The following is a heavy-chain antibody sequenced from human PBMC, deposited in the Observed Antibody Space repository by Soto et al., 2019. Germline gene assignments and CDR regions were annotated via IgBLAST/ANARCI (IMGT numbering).Heavy chain of an antibody. D-gene: IGHD3-3*01. J-gene: IGHJ5*02. V-gene: IGHV1-18*01. CDR2: ISAYNGNT. CDR3: ARDINLECILCWFGP. CDR1: GYTFTSYG. Sequence: ASVKVSCKASGYTFTSYGISWVRQAPGQGLEWMGWISAYNGNTNYAQKLQGRVTMTTDTSTSTAYMELRSLRSDDTAVYYCARDINLECILCWFGPRGHGTPCTASS.